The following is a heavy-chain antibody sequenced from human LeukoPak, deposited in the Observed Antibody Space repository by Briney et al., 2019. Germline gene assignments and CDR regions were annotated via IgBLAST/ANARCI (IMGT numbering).Heavy chain of an antibody. J-gene: IGHJ6*03. Sequence: ASVKVSCKASGYTFTGYYIHWVRQAPGQGREWMGWINPNSGGTNYAQKFQGRVTMTRDTSISTAYMELSSLRSDDTAVYYCAGMGARLYYMDVWGKGTTVTVSS. CDR1: GYTFTGYY. CDR3: AGMGARLYYMDV. D-gene: IGHD1-26*01. V-gene: IGHV1-2*02. CDR2: INPNSGGT.